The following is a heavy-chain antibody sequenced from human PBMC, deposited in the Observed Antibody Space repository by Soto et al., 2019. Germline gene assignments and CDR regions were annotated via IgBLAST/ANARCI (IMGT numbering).Heavy chain of an antibody. CDR1: GGTFSSYT. D-gene: IGHD1-26*01. CDR2: ISPIFGTP. CDR3: ARVVVGSRLSLDY. J-gene: IGHJ4*02. V-gene: IGHV1-69*01. Sequence: QVQLVQSGAEVNKPGSSVTVSCKASGGTFSSYTISWVRQSPGQGLEWMAGISPIFGTPIYAQKFQDRVTITADDSTMTAYMEMNRLTSEDTAVYYCARVVVGSRLSLDYWGQGTLVTISS.